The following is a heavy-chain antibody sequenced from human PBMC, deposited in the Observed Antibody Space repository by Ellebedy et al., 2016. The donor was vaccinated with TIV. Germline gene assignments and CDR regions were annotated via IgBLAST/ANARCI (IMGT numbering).Heavy chain of an antibody. CDR1: GFTFSNAW. CDR2: IKSKTDGGTT. D-gene: IGHD3-9*01. Sequence: GESLKISXAASGFTFSNAWMSWVRQAPGKGLEWVGRIKSKTDGGTTDYAAPVKGRFTISRDDSKNTLYLQMNSLKTEDTAVYYCTTGPEYYDILTGYYIPDYWGQGTLVTVSS. J-gene: IGHJ4*02. CDR3: TTGPEYYDILTGYYIPDY. V-gene: IGHV3-15*01.